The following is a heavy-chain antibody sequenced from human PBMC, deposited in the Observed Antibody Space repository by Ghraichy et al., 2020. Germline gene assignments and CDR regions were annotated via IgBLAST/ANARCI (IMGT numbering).Heavy chain of an antibody. Sequence: LSLTCAASGFGFSSYAVSWVRQSPRKGLAWVSSISNSGTKSNYADSVKDRFTISRDNFKNTVDLQMNSLGVDDTAVYYCAKGRGRDFHDSSGVFEWWGQGTLVTVSS. D-gene: IGHD3-10*01. CDR3: AKGRGRDFHDSSGVFEW. CDR2: ISNSGTKS. J-gene: IGHJ4*02. CDR1: GFGFSSYA. V-gene: IGHV3-23*01.